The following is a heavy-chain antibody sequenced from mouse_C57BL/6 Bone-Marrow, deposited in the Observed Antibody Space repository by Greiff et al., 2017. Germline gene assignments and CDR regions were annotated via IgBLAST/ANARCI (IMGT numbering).Heavy chain of an antibody. CDR1: GYTFTSYW. CDR3: ARWGDYDSWFAY. J-gene: IGHJ3*01. Sequence: QVQLQQPGAELVRPGTSVKLSCKASGYTFTSYWMHWVKQRPGQGLEWIGVIDPSDSYTNYNQKFKGKATLTVDTSSSTAYMQLSSLTSEDSAVYYCARWGDYDSWFAYWGQGTLVTVSA. CDR2: IDPSDSYT. V-gene: IGHV1-59*01. D-gene: IGHD2-4*01.